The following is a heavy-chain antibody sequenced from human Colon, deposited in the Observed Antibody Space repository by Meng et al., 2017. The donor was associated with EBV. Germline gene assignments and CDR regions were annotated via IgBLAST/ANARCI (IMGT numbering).Heavy chain of an antibody. D-gene: IGHD3-10*01. CDR2: LRSSSSS. J-gene: IGHJ4*02. Sequence: PSWLLSLACPASGDSSSNHYGWVGARHAPGKALVWSMELRSSSSSSYYPTLKSRVWISIDKSRYHFTPKLTTVTAADASLYHCQRGSGCSVWGQGTLVTVSS. CDR3: QRGSGCSV. V-gene: IGHV4-4*02. CDR1: GDSSSNHYG.